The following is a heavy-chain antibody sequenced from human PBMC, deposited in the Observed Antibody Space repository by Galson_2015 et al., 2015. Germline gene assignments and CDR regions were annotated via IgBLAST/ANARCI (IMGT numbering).Heavy chain of an antibody. J-gene: IGHJ4*02. CDR3: ARGKYYFDF. V-gene: IGHV3-53*01. CDR1: GFTVGSNY. Sequence: SLRLSCAASGFTVGSNYMNWVRRAPGKGLDWISVIYGGGSTYYADSVRGRFTITRDNSKNTLFLQMNSLRAEDTAVYYCARGKYYFDFWGQGTLVTVSS. CDR2: IYGGGST.